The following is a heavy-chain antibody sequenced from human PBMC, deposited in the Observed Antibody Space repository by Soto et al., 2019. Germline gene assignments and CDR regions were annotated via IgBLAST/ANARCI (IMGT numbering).Heavy chain of an antibody. Sequence: QVQLQQWGAGLLKPSETLSLTCVVYGGSFSGYYWSWIRQPPGKGLEWIGEINHSGSTNYNPSLKSRVTISVDTSKNQFSLTLSAVTAADTAVYYCARLPEAGTGDAFDIWGQGTMVTGSS. D-gene: IGHD6-19*01. CDR1: GGSFSGYY. J-gene: IGHJ3*02. CDR3: ARLPEAGTGDAFDI. CDR2: INHSGST. V-gene: IGHV4-34*01.